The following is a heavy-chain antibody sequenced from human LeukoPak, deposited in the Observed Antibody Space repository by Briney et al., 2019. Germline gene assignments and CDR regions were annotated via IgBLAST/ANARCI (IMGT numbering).Heavy chain of an antibody. CDR2: INHSGST. D-gene: IGHD2-15*01. Sequence: SETLSLTCAVYGGSFSGYYWSWIRQPPGKGLEWIGEINHSGSTNYNPSLKSRVTISVDTPKNQFSLKLSSVTAADTAVYYCARGRANFRYCSGGSCDGKTEYFQHWGQGTLVTVSS. CDR1: GGSFSGYY. CDR3: ARGRANFRYCSGGSCDGKTEYFQH. J-gene: IGHJ1*01. V-gene: IGHV4-34*01.